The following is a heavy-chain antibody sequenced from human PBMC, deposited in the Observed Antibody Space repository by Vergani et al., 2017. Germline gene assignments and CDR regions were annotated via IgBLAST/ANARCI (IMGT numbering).Heavy chain of an antibody. Sequence: QVQLVQSGAEVKKPGASVKVSCKASGYTFTGYYMHWVRQAPGQGLEWMGWINPNSGGTNYAKKFQGRVTMTRDTSISTAYMELSRLRSDDTAVYYCARVAMATISGDYYGMDVWGQGTTVTVSS. CDR3: ARVAMATISGDYYGMDV. CDR2: INPNSGGT. J-gene: IGHJ6*02. V-gene: IGHV1-2*02. D-gene: IGHD5-24*01. CDR1: GYTFTGYY.